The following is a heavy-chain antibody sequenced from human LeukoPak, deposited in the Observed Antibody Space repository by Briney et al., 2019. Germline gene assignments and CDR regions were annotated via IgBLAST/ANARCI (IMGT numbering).Heavy chain of an antibody. J-gene: IGHJ5*02. CDR3: ARDLGQYYDTSDNWFDP. D-gene: IGHD3-22*01. Sequence: GGSLRLSCVASGFTFSSYWMHWVRHAPGEGLVWVSRINSDGSTTTYADSVKGRFIISRDNAKNTLYLQMNSLRAEDTAVYYCARDLGQYYDTSDNWFDPWGQGTLVTVSS. CDR1: GFTFSSYW. CDR2: INSDGSTT. V-gene: IGHV3-74*01.